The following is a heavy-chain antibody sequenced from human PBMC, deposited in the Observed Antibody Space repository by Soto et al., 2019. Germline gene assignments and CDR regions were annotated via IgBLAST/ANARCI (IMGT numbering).Heavy chain of an antibody. CDR1: GGSISSSTYY. CDR3: ARLKYYDILTGYQDFDY. J-gene: IGHJ4*02. Sequence: SETLSLTCTVSGGSISSSTYYSGWIRQPPGKGLEWIGNIYYSGSTYYNPSLKSRVTISVDTSKNQFSLKLSSVTAADTAVYYCARLKYYDILTGYQDFDYWGQRTLVTVSS. CDR2: IYYSGST. V-gene: IGHV4-39*07. D-gene: IGHD3-9*01.